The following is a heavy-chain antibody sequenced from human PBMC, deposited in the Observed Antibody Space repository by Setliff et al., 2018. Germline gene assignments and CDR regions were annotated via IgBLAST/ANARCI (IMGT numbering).Heavy chain of an antibody. CDR3: ARNYYDSGDHLPFYYYYMDA. CDR1: GFTVSAYD. CDR2: ISGSSGYK. D-gene: IGHD3-22*01. Sequence: SGGSLRLSCAASGFTVSAYDMNWVRQAPGKGLEWVSSISGSSGYKYYADSLKGRFTISRDNAKSSLYLQVDSLRAEDTAVYYCARNYYDSGDHLPFYYYYMDAWGKGTTVTVSS. V-gene: IGHV3-21*01. J-gene: IGHJ6*03.